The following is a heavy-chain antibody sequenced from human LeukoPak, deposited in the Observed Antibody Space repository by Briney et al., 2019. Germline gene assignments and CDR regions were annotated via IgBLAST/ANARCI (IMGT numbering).Heavy chain of an antibody. J-gene: IGHJ4*02. D-gene: IGHD3-10*01. CDR2: IFYSGST. Sequence: PSETLSLTCTVSGGSISSSSYYWGWIRQPPGMGLEWLGNIFYSGSTYYNPSLKSRVTISVDTSRNQFSLKLSSVTAADTAVYYCARRLGSYHSFDYWGQGTLVTVSS. CDR3: ARRLGSYHSFDY. CDR1: GGSISSSSYY. V-gene: IGHV4-39*01.